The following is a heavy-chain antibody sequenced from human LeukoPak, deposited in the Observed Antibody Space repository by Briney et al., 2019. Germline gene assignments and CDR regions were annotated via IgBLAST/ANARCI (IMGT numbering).Heavy chain of an antibody. CDR3: ARPARYCSSTSCSYYYYGMDV. J-gene: IGHJ6*02. Sequence: GESLRISCKGSGYSFTSYWISWVRQMPGKGLEWMGRIDPSDSYTNYSPSFQGHVTISADKSISTAYLQWSSLKASDTAMYYCARPARYCSSTSCSYYYYGMDVWGQGTTVTVSS. V-gene: IGHV5-10-1*01. CDR2: IDPSDSYT. CDR1: GYSFTSYW. D-gene: IGHD2-2*01.